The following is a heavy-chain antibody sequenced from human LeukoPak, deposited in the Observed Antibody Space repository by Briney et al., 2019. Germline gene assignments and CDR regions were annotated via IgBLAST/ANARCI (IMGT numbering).Heavy chain of an antibody. CDR3: AKGQTTSTTFGPIDY. CDR1: GFTFSSYA. V-gene: IGHV3-23*01. J-gene: IGHJ4*02. Sequence: RGSLRLSCAASGFTFSSYAMSWVRQARGKGLEWVSAISGSGGSTYYADSVKGRFTISRDNSKNTLYLQMNSLRAEDTAVYYCAKGQTTSTTFGPIDYWGQGTLVTVSS. D-gene: IGHD2/OR15-2a*01. CDR2: ISGSGGST.